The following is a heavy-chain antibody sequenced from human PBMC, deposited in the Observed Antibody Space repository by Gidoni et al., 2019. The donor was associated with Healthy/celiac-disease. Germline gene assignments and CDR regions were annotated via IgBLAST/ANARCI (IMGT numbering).Heavy chain of an antibody. J-gene: IGHJ4*02. CDR2: ISGSGGST. Sequence: EVQLLESGGGLVQPGGSLRLSCAVSGFTFSRYAMSWVRQAPGRGVEWVSAISGSGGSTYYADSVKGRFTISRDNSKNTLYLQMNSLRAEDTAVYYCAKDTYHYDSSGYYMIDYWGQGTLVTVSS. D-gene: IGHD3-22*01. CDR3: AKDTYHYDSSGYYMIDY. V-gene: IGHV3-23*01. CDR1: GFTFSRYA.